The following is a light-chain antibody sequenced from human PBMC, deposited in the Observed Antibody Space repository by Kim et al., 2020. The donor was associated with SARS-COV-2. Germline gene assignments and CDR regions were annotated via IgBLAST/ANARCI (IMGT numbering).Light chain of an antibody. CDR1: QSIGNW. V-gene: IGKV1-12*01. Sequence: ASVGDRVTITCRASQSIGNWLAWYQQKPGKVPKLLVYSASSLQSGVPSRSSGSGSGTEFTLTIDSLQPEDFATYYCQQATGFPLSFGGGTKVDIK. CDR2: SAS. J-gene: IGKJ4*01. CDR3: QQATGFPLS.